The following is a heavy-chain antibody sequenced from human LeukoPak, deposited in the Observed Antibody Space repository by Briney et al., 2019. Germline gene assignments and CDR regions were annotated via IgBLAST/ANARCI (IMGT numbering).Heavy chain of an antibody. CDR1: GGSIGSYY. CDR2: IYYSGST. CDR3: ARDLDTALDY. V-gene: IGHV4-59*01. D-gene: IGHD5-18*01. J-gene: IGHJ4*02. Sequence: SETLSLTCTVSGGSIGSYYWSWIRQPPGKGLEWIGYIYYSGSTNFNPSLKSRVTISVDTSKNQFSLKLSSVTAADTAVYYCARDLDTALDYWGQGTLVTVSS.